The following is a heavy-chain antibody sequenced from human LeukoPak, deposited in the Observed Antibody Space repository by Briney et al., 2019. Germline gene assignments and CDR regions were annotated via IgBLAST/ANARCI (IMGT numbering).Heavy chain of an antibody. CDR1: GYTFTSYY. J-gene: IGHJ6*03. Sequence: ASVKVSCKASGYTFTSYYMHWVRQAPGQGLEWMGIINPSGGSTSYAQKFQGRVTMTRDTSTSTVYMELSSLRSEDTAVYYCARIAVAGTRVGYYYYMDVWGKGTTVTVSS. D-gene: IGHD6-19*01. CDR3: ARIAVAGTRVGYYYYMDV. V-gene: IGHV1-46*01. CDR2: INPSGGST.